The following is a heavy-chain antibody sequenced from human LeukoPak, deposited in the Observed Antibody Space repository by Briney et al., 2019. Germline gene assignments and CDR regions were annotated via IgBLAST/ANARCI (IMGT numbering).Heavy chain of an antibody. J-gene: IGHJ4*02. CDR2: ISSSSSYI. CDR3: ARRRYSSSWYAYFDY. Sequence: PGGSLRLSCAASGFTFSSYAMSWVRQAPGKGLEWVSSISSSSSYIYYADSVKGRFTISRDNAKNSLYLQMNSLRAEDTAVYYCARRRYSSSWYAYFDYWGQGTLVTVSS. V-gene: IGHV3-21*01. D-gene: IGHD6-13*01. CDR1: GFTFSSYA.